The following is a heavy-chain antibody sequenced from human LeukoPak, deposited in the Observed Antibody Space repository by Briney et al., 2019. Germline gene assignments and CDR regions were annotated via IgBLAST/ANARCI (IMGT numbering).Heavy chain of an antibody. J-gene: IGHJ6*02. Sequence: GGSLRLSCAASASTFSRSYMGWVRQAPGKGLEWVALMRLAGSVTYYVESVKGRFTISRDNTKNLLYLHMNNLRAEDTAVYYCASGYSSSWPFGYYYGMDVWGQGTTVTVSS. CDR3: ASGYSSSWPFGYYYGMDV. CDR1: ASTFSRSY. V-gene: IGHV3-7*03. CDR2: MRLAGSVT. D-gene: IGHD6-13*01.